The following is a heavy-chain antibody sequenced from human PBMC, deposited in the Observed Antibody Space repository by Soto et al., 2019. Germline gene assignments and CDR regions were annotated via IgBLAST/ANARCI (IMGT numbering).Heavy chain of an antibody. J-gene: IGHJ6*02. V-gene: IGHV1-69*13. CDR1: GGTFSSYA. D-gene: IGHD1-26*01. CDR2: IIPIFGTA. CDR3: ARDIVGATRHYYYGMDV. Sequence: SVKVSCKASGGTFSSYAISWVRQAPGQGLEWMGGIIPIFGTANYAQKFQGRVTITADESTSTAYMELSSLRSEDTAVYYCARDIVGATRHYYYGMDVWGQGTTVTVSS.